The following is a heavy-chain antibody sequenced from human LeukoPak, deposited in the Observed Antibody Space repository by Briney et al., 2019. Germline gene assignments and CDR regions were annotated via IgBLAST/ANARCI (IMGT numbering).Heavy chain of an antibody. CDR1: GFTFSSYG. J-gene: IGHJ4*02. Sequence: GGSLRLSCAASGFTFSSYGMHWVRQAPGKGLEWVAFIRYDGSNKYYAGSVKGRFTISRDNSKNTLYLQMNSLRAEDTAVYYCAKGPRLSPVDYWGQGTLVTVSS. D-gene: IGHD3-16*02. CDR3: AKGPRLSPVDY. CDR2: IRYDGSNK. V-gene: IGHV3-30*02.